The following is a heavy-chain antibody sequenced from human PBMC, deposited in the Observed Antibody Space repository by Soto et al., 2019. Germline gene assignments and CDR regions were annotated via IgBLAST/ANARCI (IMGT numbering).Heavy chain of an antibody. Sequence: QVQLVESGGGVVQPGRSLRLSCAASGFTFSTYGMHWVRQAPGKGLEWVAVISYDGNNEYYADSVKGRFTISRDNSKNTLYLQMTSLRVEDTAMYYCAKVSYDTSNYPPDYWGQGTLVTVSS. CDR1: GFTFSTYG. J-gene: IGHJ4*02. CDR3: AKVSYDTSNYPPDY. CDR2: ISYDGNNE. D-gene: IGHD3-22*01. V-gene: IGHV3-30*18.